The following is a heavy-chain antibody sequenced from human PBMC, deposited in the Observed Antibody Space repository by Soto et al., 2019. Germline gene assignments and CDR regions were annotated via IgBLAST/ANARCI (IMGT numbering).Heavy chain of an antibody. Sequence: SETLSLTCTVSGGSISSYYWSWIRQPPGKGLEWIGYIYYSGSTNYNPSLKSRVTISVDTSKNQFSLKLSSVTAADTAVYYCARGYYDILTGPVDFDYWGQGTLVTVSS. CDR2: IYYSGST. CDR3: ARGYYDILTGPVDFDY. J-gene: IGHJ4*02. D-gene: IGHD3-9*01. CDR1: GGSISSYY. V-gene: IGHV4-59*01.